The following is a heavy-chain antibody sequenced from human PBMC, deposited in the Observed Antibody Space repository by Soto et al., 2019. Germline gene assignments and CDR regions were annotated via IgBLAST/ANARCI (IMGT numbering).Heavy chain of an antibody. V-gene: IGHV6-1*01. CDR3: TKQEGDSRTYNGLDV. D-gene: IGHD2-21*02. Sequence: SQTLSLTCAISGDSVSSNSAAWNWIRQSTSRGLEWLGRAYYRSQWFYDSAVSVKSRITVIPDTSKNQFSLQLSSVTPEDTAVYYCTKQEGDSRTYNGLDVWGQGTTVTVSS. CDR1: GDSVSSNSAA. J-gene: IGHJ6*02. CDR2: AYYRSQWFY.